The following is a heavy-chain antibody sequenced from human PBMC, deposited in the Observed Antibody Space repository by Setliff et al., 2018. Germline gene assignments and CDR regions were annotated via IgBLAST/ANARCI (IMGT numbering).Heavy chain of an antibody. CDR1: GGSISSSNW. V-gene: IGHV4-4*02. CDR2: IYHSGST. Sequence: SETLSLTCAVSGGSISSSNWWSWVRQPPGKGLEWIGEIYHSGSTNYNPSLKSRVTISVDKSKNQFSLKLSSVTAADTAVYYCARDNGGSYVYDAFDVWGQGTMVTVSS. D-gene: IGHD1-26*01. CDR3: ARDNGGSYVYDAFDV. J-gene: IGHJ3*01.